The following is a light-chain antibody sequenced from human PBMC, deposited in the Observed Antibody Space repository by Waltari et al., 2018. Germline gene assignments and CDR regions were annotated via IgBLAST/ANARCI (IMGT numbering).Light chain of an antibody. CDR2: GAS. CDR1: QSISRN. CDR3: QQYNNWRT. Sequence: ELLMTQSPPTLSVSPGERATLSCRASQSISRNLAWYQQKPGKAPRLLIYGASSRSTGIPARCSGSGSETEFTLTNSCLQSEDFAVYYCQQYNNWRTFGQGTKLEIK. J-gene: IGKJ2*01. V-gene: IGKV3-15*01.